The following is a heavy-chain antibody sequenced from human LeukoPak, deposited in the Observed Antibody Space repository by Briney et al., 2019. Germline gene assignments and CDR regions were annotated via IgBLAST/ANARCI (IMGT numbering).Heavy chain of an antibody. Sequence: PGGSLRLSCAVSGFTVSTEYMGWVRQAPGKGLEWVSFINSGDSTSYADSVKGRFTISRHNSKNTLYLQMNSLRAEDTAVYYCARALYYFDYWGQGTLVTVSS. CDR1: GFTVSTEY. J-gene: IGHJ4*02. CDR3: ARALYYFDY. V-gene: IGHV3-53*04. CDR2: INSGDST.